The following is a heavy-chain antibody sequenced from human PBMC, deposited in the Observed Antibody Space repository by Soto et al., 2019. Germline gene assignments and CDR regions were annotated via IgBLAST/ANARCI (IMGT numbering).Heavy chain of an antibody. D-gene: IGHD3-3*01. V-gene: IGHV1-18*01. CDR1: GYTFTSYG. CDR3: ARVITIFGVVMDYYYGMDV. Sequence: QVQLVQSGAEVKKPGASVKVSCKASGYTFTSYGISWVRQAPGQGLEWMGWISAYNGNTNYAQKLQGRVTMTTDTSTSTAYMELRSLRSDDTAVYYCARVITIFGVVMDYYYGMDVWGQGTTVTVSS. CDR2: ISAYNGNT. J-gene: IGHJ6*02.